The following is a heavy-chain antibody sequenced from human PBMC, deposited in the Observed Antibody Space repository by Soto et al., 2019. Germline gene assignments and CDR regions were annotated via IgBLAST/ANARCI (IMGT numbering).Heavy chain of an antibody. J-gene: IGHJ6*03. CDR3: ARVRQIVGYFYYYMDV. D-gene: IGHD6-6*01. CDR1: GYTFTNYG. Sequence: QVQLLQSGAEVKKPGASVKVSCKASGYTFTNYGITWARQPPGQGLEWMGWISAYNGNTHYTQRLQGRVTMTTDTSTSTAYMELRGLRSADTAVYYCARVRQIVGYFYYYMDVWGKGTTVTVAS. V-gene: IGHV1-18*01. CDR2: ISAYNGNT.